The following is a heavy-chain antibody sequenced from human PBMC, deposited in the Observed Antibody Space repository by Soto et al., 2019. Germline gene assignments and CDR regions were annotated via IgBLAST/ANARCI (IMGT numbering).Heavy chain of an antibody. CDR2: IIPIFGTA. CDR1: GGTFSSYA. J-gene: IGHJ4*02. V-gene: IGHV1-69*01. D-gene: IGHD6-19*01. CDR3: ARPSSSTVSSGWPHFDY. Sequence: QVQLVQSGAEVKKPGSSVKVSCKASGGTFSSYAISWVRQAPGQGLEWMGGIIPIFGTANYAQKFQGRVTITADEPTSTAYMELSSLRSEDTAVYYCARPSSSTVSSGWPHFDYWGQGTLVTVSS.